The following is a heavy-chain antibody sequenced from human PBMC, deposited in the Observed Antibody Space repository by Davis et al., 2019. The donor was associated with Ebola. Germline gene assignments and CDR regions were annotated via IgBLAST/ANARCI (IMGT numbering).Heavy chain of an antibody. Sequence: PSETLSLTCTVSGGSVSSGSYYWSWIRQPPGKGLEWIGSIYYSGSTNYNPSLKSRVTISVDTSKNQFSLKLSSVTAADTAVYYCARVGNNWNYHLYYYMDVWGKGTTVTVSS. J-gene: IGHJ6*03. CDR3: ARVGNNWNYHLYYYMDV. D-gene: IGHD1-7*01. CDR2: IYYSGST. CDR1: GGSVSSGSYY. V-gene: IGHV4-61*01.